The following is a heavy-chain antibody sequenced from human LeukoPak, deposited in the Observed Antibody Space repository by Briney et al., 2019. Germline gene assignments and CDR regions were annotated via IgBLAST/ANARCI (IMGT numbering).Heavy chain of an antibody. J-gene: IGHJ5*02. Sequence: SETLSLTCTVSGGSISSYYWSWIRQPPGKGLEWIGYIYYSGSTNYNPSLKSRVTISVDTSKNQFSLKLSSVTAADTAVYYCARGHSYGYYNWFDPWGQGTLVTVSS. CDR2: IYYSGST. V-gene: IGHV4-59*01. CDR3: ARGHSYGYYNWFDP. D-gene: IGHD5-18*01. CDR1: GGSISSYY.